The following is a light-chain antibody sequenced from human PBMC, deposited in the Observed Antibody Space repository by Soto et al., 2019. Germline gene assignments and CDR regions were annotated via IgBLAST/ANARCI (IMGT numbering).Light chain of an antibody. V-gene: IGKV3-15*01. CDR1: QSVSSN. CDR3: QQYEKWPPLT. Sequence: EIVMTQSPATLSVSPGERATLSCRASQSVSSNLAWYQQKPGQAPRLLIYDASTRATGIPARFSGSGSGTEFTLTISSLQSEDFAVYYCQQYEKWPPLTFGGGTKVDIK. J-gene: IGKJ4*01. CDR2: DAS.